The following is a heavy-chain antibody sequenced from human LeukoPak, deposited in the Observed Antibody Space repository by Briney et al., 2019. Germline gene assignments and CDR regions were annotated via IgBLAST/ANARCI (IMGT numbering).Heavy chain of an antibody. CDR3: AVGIAAAGGHDY. V-gene: IGHV4-30-2*01. J-gene: IGHJ4*02. D-gene: IGHD6-13*01. Sequence: ASQTLSLTCTVSGGSISSGGYYWSWIRQPPGKGLEWIGYIYHSGSTYYNPSLKSRVTISVDRSKNQFSLKLSSVTAADTAVYYCAVGIAAAGGHDYWGQGTLVTVSS. CDR2: IYHSGST. CDR1: GGSISSGGYY.